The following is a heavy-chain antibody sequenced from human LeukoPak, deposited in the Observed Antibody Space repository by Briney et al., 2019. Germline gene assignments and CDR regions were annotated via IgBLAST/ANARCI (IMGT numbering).Heavy chain of an antibody. CDR1: GFTFNIYS. D-gene: IGHD3-22*01. Sequence: GGSLRLSCAASGFTFNIYSMNWVRQAPGKGLEWVSSISSSSSYIYYADSVKGRFTISRDNAKNSLYLQMNSLRVGDTAVYYCVKDSYYDSSGELDYWGQGTLVTVSS. J-gene: IGHJ4*02. CDR3: VKDSYYDSSGELDY. V-gene: IGHV3-21*01. CDR2: ISSSSSYI.